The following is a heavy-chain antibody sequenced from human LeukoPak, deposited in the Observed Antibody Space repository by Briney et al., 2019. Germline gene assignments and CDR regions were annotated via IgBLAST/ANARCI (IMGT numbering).Heavy chain of an antibody. CDR3: ARVAGYYDSSGEYYFDY. J-gene: IGHJ4*02. V-gene: IGHV1-2*02. CDR1: GYTFAGYY. D-gene: IGHD3-22*01. CDR2: INPNSGGT. Sequence: VASVKVSCKASGYTFAGYYMHWVRQAPGQGLEWMGWINPNSGGTNYAQKFQGRVTMTRDTSISTAYMELSRLRSDDTAVYYCARVAGYYDSSGEYYFDYWGQGTLVTVSS.